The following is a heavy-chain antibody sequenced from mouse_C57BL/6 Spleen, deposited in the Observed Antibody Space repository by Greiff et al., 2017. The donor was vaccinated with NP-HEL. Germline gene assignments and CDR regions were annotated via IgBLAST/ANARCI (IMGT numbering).Heavy chain of an antibody. J-gene: IGHJ2*01. D-gene: IGHD4-1*01. Sequence: QVQLQQPGAELVKPGASVKLSCKASGYTFTSYWMHWVKQRPGRGLEWIGRIAPNSGGTKYNEKFKSKATLTVDKPSSTAYMQRSSLTSEDAAVYYCAREELGYYFDYWGQGTTLTVSS. CDR1: GYTFTSYW. V-gene: IGHV1-72*01. CDR3: AREELGYYFDY. CDR2: IAPNSGGT.